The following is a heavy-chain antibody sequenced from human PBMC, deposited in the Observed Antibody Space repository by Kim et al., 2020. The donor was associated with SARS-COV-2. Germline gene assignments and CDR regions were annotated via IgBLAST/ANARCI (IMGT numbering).Heavy chain of an antibody. V-gene: IGHV1-69*13. D-gene: IGHD6-6*01. CDR3: ARGGLEYSSSSIWFDP. J-gene: IGHJ5*02. Sequence: SVKVSCKASGGTFSSYAISWVRQAPGQGLEWMGGIIPIFGTANYAQKFQGRVTITADESTSTAYMELSSLRSEDTAVYYCARGGLEYSSSSIWFDPWGQGTLVTVSS. CDR2: IIPIFGTA. CDR1: GGTFSSYA.